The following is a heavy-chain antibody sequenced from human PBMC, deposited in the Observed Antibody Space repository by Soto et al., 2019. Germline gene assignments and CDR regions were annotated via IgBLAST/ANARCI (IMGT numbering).Heavy chain of an antibody. D-gene: IGHD2-2*01. J-gene: IGHJ4*02. V-gene: IGHV5-51*01. CDR2: IYPGDSDT. Sequence: PGESLKISCKGSGYSFTSYWIGWVRQMPGKGLEWMGIIYPGDSDTRYSPSFQGQVTISADKSISTAYLQWSSLKASDTAMYYCASSLGYCSSTSCSDFDYWGQGTLVTVSS. CDR1: GYSFTSYW. CDR3: ASSLGYCSSTSCSDFDY.